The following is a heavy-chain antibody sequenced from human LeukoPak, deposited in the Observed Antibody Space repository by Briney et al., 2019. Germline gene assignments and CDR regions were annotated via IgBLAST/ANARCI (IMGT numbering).Heavy chain of an antibody. Sequence: GASVKVSCKASGYTFTSHGISWVRQAPGQGLEWMGWISAYNGNTNYAQKLQGRVTMTRDTSTSTAYMELRSLRSDDTPVYYCARDSERRYGGNSGLGYYYYYMDGWGKGTTVTVSS. CDR3: ARDSERRYGGNSGLGYYYYYMDG. CDR1: GYTFTSHG. J-gene: IGHJ6*03. V-gene: IGHV1-18*01. D-gene: IGHD4-23*01. CDR2: ISAYNGNT.